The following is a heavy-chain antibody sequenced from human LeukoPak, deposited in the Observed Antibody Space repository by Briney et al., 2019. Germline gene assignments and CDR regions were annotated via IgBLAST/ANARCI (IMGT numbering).Heavy chain of an antibody. CDR1: GFTFSSYG. CDR2: IWYDGSNK. V-gene: IGHV3-33*01. CDR3: ARDMEGYCSGGSCYMYF. J-gene: IGHJ4*02. D-gene: IGHD2-15*01. Sequence: PGGSLRLSSAASGFTFSSYGMHWVRQAPGKGLEWVAVIWYDGSNKYYADSVKGRFTISRDNSKNTLYLQMNSLRAEDTAVYYCARDMEGYCSGGSCYMYFWGQGTLVTVSS.